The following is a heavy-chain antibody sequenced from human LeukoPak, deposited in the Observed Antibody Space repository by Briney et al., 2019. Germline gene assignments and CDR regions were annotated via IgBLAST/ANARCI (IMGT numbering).Heavy chain of an antibody. D-gene: IGHD3-10*01. V-gene: IGHV4-39*01. Sequence: DPSETLSLTCSVSGGSISGSSYYWGWIRQPPGKGLEWIGNIYYSGSTYYNPSLKSRVTISVDTSKNQFSLKLSSVTAADTAVYYCARLSGGLGDYWGQGTLVTVSS. CDR2: IYYSGST. CDR3: ARLSGGLGDY. CDR1: GGSISGSSYY. J-gene: IGHJ4*02.